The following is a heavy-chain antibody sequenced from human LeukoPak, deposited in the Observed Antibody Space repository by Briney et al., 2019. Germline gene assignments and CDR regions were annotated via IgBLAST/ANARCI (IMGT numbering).Heavy chain of an antibody. CDR1: GYSISSGYY. Sequence: ASETLSLTCTVSGYSISSGYYWGWIRPPPGKGLEWIGSIYHSGSTYYNPSLKSRVTISVDTSKNQFSLKLSSVTAADTAVYYCARGGIAPPFDYWGQGTLVTVSS. V-gene: IGHV4-38-2*02. CDR2: IYHSGST. J-gene: IGHJ4*02. D-gene: IGHD6-13*01. CDR3: ARGGIAPPFDY.